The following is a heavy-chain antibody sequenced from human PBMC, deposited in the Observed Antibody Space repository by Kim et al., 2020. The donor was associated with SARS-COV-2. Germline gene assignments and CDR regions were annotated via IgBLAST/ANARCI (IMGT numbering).Heavy chain of an antibody. Sequence: DGSSRSYANSVKGRFTVSRDNAKNTVCLQMNSLRAEDTGVYYCANNWNFDYWGQGTLVTVSP. V-gene: IGHV3-74*01. CDR2: DGSSR. D-gene: IGHD1-1*01. CDR3: ANNWNFDY. J-gene: IGHJ4*02.